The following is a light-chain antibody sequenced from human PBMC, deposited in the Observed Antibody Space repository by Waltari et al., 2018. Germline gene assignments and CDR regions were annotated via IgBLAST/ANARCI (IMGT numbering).Light chain of an antibody. J-gene: IGKJ4*01. CDR3: QQTDSFPLT. Sequence: DIQMTQSPSSVSASVGDRVTISCRACQGIGTWLAWYQQKPGKAPNLLIHGASSLQSGVPSRFSGSGSVTEFTLTINGLQPEDFATYYCQQTDSFPLTFGGGTKVEMK. CDR1: QGIGTW. CDR2: GAS. V-gene: IGKV1-12*01.